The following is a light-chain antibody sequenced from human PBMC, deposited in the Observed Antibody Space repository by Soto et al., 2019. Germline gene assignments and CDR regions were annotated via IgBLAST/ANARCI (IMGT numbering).Light chain of an antibody. CDR1: QSVLYSSNNKNY. CDR2: WAS. V-gene: IGKV4-1*01. Sequence: DIVMTQSPDSLAVSLGERATINCKSSQSVLYSSNNKNYLAWYQQKPGQPPKLLIYWASTRESGVPDRFSGSGSGTDFTLTISSPQAEDVAVYYCQQYYSTPPYTFGQGNKLEIK. J-gene: IGKJ2*01. CDR3: QQYYSTPPYT.